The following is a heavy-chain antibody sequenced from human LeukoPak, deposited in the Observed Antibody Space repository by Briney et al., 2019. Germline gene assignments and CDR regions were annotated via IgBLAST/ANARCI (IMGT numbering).Heavy chain of an antibody. CDR3: AKDMGYERYYFDY. J-gene: IGHJ4*02. V-gene: IGHV3-9*01. D-gene: IGHD5-12*01. Sequence: HPGRSLRLSCAASGFTFCDYAMHWVRQAPGKGLEWVSGISWNSGSIGYADSVKGRFTISRDNAKNSLYLQMNSLRAEDTALYYCAKDMGYERYYFDYWGQGTLVTVSS. CDR2: ISWNSGSI. CDR1: GFTFCDYA.